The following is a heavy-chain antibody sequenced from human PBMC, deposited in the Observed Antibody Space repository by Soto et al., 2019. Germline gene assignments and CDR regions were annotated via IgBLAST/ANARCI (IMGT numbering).Heavy chain of an antibody. J-gene: IGHJ4*02. D-gene: IGHD3-10*01. V-gene: IGHV3-21*01. CDR1: GFTFSAYT. CDR2: ISSSSSYI. Sequence: EVQVVESGGGLVKPGGSLRLSCAASGFTFSAYTMNWVRQAPGKGLEWVSSISSSSSYIYYADSVKGRFTISRDNAKKSLYLQMNSLGAEDTAVYYCARDMGLARYGSGSYSYYFDYWGQGALVTVSS. CDR3: ARDMGLARYGSGSYSYYFDY.